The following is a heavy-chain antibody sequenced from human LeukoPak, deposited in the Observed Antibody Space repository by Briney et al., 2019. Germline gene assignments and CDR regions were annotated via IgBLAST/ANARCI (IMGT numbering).Heavy chain of an antibody. CDR1: GAPISSYY. CDR2: IYYSGST. V-gene: IGHV4-59*08. Sequence: SETLSLTCTVSGAPISSYYWSWIRQPPGKGLEWIGYIYYSGSTNYNPSLKSRVTLSVDTSKEQLSLKLSSVTAADTAVYYCASVDFGNAPLFDYWGQGSLVTVSS. J-gene: IGHJ4*02. D-gene: IGHD2-15*01. CDR3: ASVDFGNAPLFDY.